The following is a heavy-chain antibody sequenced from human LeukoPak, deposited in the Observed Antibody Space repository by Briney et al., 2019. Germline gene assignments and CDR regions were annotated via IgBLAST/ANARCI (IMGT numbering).Heavy chain of an antibody. CDR2: ISYDGSNT. J-gene: IGHJ4*02. D-gene: IGHD7-27*01. CDR3: AKVWQEMGIRLIDY. V-gene: IGHV3-30*18. Sequence: PGGSLRLSCAASGFIFSSYDIHWVRQAPGKGLEWVAVISYDGSNTYYADSVKGRFTISRDNSKNTLYLQMNSLRAEDTAVYYCAKVWQEMGIRLIDYWGQGTLVTVSS. CDR1: GFIFSSYD.